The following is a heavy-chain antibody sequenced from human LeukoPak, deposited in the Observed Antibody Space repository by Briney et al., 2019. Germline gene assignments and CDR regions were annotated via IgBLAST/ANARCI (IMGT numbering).Heavy chain of an antibody. CDR1: GGSFSGYY. Sequence: PSETLSLTCAVYGGSFSGYYWSWIRQPPGKGLEWIGEINHSGSTNYNLSLKSRVTISVDTSKNQFSLKLSSVTAADTAVYYCARARRRFDPWGQGTLVTVSS. J-gene: IGHJ5*02. CDR3: ARARRRFDP. V-gene: IGHV4-34*01. CDR2: INHSGST.